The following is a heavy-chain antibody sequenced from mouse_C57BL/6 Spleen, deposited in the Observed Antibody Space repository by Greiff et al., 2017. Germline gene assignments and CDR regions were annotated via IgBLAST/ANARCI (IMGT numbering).Heavy chain of an antibody. V-gene: IGHV1-69*01. CDR2: IDPSDSYT. CDR1: GYTFTSYW. J-gene: IGHJ3*01. Sequence: QVQLQQPGAELVMPGASVKLSCKASGYTFTSYWMHWVKQRPGQGLEWIGEIDPSDSYTNYNQKFKGKSTLTVDKSSSTAYMQLSSLTSEDSAVYYCAIYYGNYGFAYWGQGTLVTVSA. D-gene: IGHD2-1*01. CDR3: AIYYGNYGFAY.